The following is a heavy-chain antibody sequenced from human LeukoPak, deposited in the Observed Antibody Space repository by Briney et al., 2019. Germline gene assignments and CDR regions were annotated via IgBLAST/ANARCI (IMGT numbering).Heavy chain of an antibody. J-gene: IGHJ6*03. D-gene: IGHD3-3*01. CDR2: IYTSGST. CDR3: ARDSPLIYDFWSGYSYYYYMDV. V-gene: IGHV4-4*07. Sequence: SETLSLTCTVSGGSISSYYWSWIRQPAWKGLEWIGRIYTSGSTNYNPSLKSRVTISVDTSKNQFSLKLSSVTAADTAVYYCARDSPLIYDFWSGYSYYYYMDVWGKGTTVTVSS. CDR1: GGSISSYY.